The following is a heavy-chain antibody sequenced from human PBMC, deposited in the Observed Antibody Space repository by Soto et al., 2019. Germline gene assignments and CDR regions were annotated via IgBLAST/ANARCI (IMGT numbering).Heavy chain of an antibody. V-gene: IGHV3-23*01. J-gene: IGHJ1*01. Sequence: EVQLFESGGGLLQPGGCLRLSCAASGFTWSSYAMSWGRQAPGKGLEWVSGISGSGDSTYYADSVKGRFTISRDNSKKTLYLQMHSQRAEDTAVDYCEKGVPGIAVAGTGYFQHWGQGTLVTVSS. D-gene: IGHD6-19*01. CDR2: ISGSGDST. CDR1: GFTWSSYA. CDR3: EKGVPGIAVAGTGYFQH.